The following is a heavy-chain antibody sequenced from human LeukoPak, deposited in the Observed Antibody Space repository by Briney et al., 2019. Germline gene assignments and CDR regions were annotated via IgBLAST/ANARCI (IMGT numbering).Heavy chain of an antibody. D-gene: IGHD6-13*01. V-gene: IGHV3-23*01. CDR1: GFTFSSYA. J-gene: IGHJ4*02. CDR2: ISGSGGST. Sequence: GGSLRLSCAASGFTFSSYAMSWVRQAPGQGLEWVSAISGSGGSTYYADSVKGRFTISRDNSKNTLYLQMNSLRAEDTAVYYCAKEARSSSCADEEPFDYWGQGTLVTVSS. CDR3: AKEARSSSCADEEPFDY.